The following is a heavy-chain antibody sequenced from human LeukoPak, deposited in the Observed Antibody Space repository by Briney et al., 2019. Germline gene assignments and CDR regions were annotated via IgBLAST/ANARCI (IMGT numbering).Heavy chain of an antibody. CDR3: ADIVVVTALWYFDL. D-gene: IGHD2-21*02. Sequence: SETLSLTCTVSSGTISSYYWSWIRQPPGKGLEWIGYINYSGSTNYNPSLKSRVTMSVVTSKNQFSLKLSSVTAADTAVYARADIVVVTALWYFDLWGRGTLVSVSS. CDR2: INYSGST. CDR1: SGTISSYY. V-gene: IGHV4-59*08. J-gene: IGHJ2*01.